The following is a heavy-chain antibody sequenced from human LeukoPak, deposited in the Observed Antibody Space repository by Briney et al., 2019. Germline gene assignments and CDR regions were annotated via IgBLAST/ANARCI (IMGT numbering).Heavy chain of an antibody. CDR3: TRVRNSDNWWGAFDT. CDR1: GYTFGTSS. Sequence: ASVKVSCKAFGYTFGTSSISWVRQAPGQRLEWMGWISPKNGNTYHAQGVQGRVTMTTDTSRSTAYMGLRSLRSDDTAVYYCTRVRNSDNWWGAFDTWGQGTMVTVSS. D-gene: IGHD1-1*01. J-gene: IGHJ3*02. V-gene: IGHV1-18*01. CDR2: ISPKNGNT.